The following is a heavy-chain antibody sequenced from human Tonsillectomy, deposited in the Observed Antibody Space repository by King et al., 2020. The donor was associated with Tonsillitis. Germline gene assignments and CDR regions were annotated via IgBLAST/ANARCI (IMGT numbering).Heavy chain of an antibody. CDR1: GFTVSSNF. J-gene: IGHJ4*02. CDR3: ARINDYGDYFDY. V-gene: IGHV3-53*01. D-gene: IGHD4-17*01. Sequence: DVQLVESGGDLIQPGGSLRLSCAASGFTVSSNFMTWVRQAPGKGLEWVSVVYTGGSTYYADSVRGRFTISRDNSKNTLYLQMNSLSADDTAVYYCARINDYGDYFDYWGQGTLVTVSS. CDR2: VYTGGST.